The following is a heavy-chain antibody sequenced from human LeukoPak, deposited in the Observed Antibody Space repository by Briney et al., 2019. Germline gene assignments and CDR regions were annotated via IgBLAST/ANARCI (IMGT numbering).Heavy chain of an antibody. D-gene: IGHD3-22*01. V-gene: IGHV3-33*01. CDR1: GFTFSSYC. CDR3: ARAYYYDSSGYYPFDY. CDR2: IWYDGSNK. J-gene: IGHJ4*02. Sequence: QTGGSLRLSCAASGFTFSSYCMHWVRQAPGKGLEWVAVIWYDGSNKYYADSVKGRFTISRDNSKNTLYLQMNSLRAEDTAVYYCARAYYYDSSGYYPFDYWGQGTLVTVSS.